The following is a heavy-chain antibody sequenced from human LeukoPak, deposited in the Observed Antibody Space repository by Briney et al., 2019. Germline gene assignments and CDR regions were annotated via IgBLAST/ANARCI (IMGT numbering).Heavy chain of an antibody. CDR2: IWNDGSNK. J-gene: IGHJ3*02. CDR3: ARPSGTWGAFDI. D-gene: IGHD2-15*01. CDR1: GFTFSSYG. Sequence: GGSLRLSCAASGFTFSSYGTHWVRQAPGKGLEWVAVIWNDGSNKYYADSVKGRFTISRDNSKNTLYLQMNSLRAEDTAVYYCARPSGTWGAFDIWGHGTMVTVSS. V-gene: IGHV3-33*01.